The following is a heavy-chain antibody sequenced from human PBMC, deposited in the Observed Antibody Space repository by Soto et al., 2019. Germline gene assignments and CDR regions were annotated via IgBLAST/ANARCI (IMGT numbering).Heavy chain of an antibody. J-gene: IGHJ5*02. Sequence: SETLSLTCTVSGDAIYIGGYYWTWIRQHPGKGLEWIGYIYHTGKTYYNPSLESRVTMSVDTSKNQFSLKLASVTAADTAVYYCARGGSSTANWIDPWGQGTLVTVSS. CDR3: ARGGSSTANWIDP. V-gene: IGHV4-31*03. CDR2: IYHTGKT. D-gene: IGHD2-2*01. CDR1: GDAIYIGGYY.